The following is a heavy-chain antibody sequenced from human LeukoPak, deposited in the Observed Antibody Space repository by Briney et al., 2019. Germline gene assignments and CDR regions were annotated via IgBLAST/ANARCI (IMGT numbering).Heavy chain of an antibody. V-gene: IGHV4-59*08. CDR3: ARQSLGPSRSGSSNNWFDP. Sequence: SEALSLTCTVSGGSISSYYWSWIRQPPGKGLEWIGHIYYSGSTNYNPSLKSRVTISVDTPNSQFSLKLSSVTAADTAVYYCARQSLGPSRSGSSNNWFDPWGQGTLVTVSS. J-gene: IGHJ5*02. D-gene: IGHD3-10*01. CDR1: GGSISSYY. CDR2: IYYSGST.